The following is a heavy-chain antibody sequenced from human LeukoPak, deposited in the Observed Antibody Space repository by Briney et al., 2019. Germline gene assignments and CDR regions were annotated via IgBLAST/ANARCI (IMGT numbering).Heavy chain of an antibody. D-gene: IGHD1-26*01. CDR3: ARDVGSRSGYFDY. J-gene: IGHJ4*02. CDR1: GGSISSSSYY. V-gene: IGHV4-61*01. Sequence: SETLSLTCTVSGGSISSSSYYWSWIRQPPGKGLEWIGYIYYSGSTKDNPSLKSRVTISVDTSKNQFSLNLSSVTAADTAVYYCARDVGSRSGYFDYWGQGTQVTVSS. CDR2: IYYSGST.